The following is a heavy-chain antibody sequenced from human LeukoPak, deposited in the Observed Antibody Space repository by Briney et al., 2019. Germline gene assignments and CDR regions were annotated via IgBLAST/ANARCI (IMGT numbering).Heavy chain of an antibody. CDR2: INAGNGNT. D-gene: IGHD6-13*01. CDR3: ARDRRAAAGLGD. CDR1: GYTFTSYA. J-gene: IGHJ4*02. V-gene: IGHV1-3*01. Sequence: ASVKVSCKASGYTFTSYAMHWVRQAPGQRLEWMGWINAGNGNTKYSQKFQGRVTMTRDTSTSTVYMELSSLRSEDTAVYYCARDRRAAAGLGDWGQGTLVTVSS.